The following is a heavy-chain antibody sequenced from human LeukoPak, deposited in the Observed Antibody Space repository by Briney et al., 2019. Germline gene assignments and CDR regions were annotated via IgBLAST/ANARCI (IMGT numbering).Heavy chain of an antibody. Sequence: GGSLRLSCVASGFTFSNYAMSWVRQAPGKGLEWVSAISAGSDTYYADSVKGRFTISRDNAKNSLYLQMNSLRAEDTAVYYCATLQMAAFDYWGQGTLVTVSS. J-gene: IGHJ4*02. V-gene: IGHV3-23*01. CDR1: GFTFSNYA. CDR3: ATLQMAAFDY. D-gene: IGHD5-24*01. CDR2: ISAGSDT.